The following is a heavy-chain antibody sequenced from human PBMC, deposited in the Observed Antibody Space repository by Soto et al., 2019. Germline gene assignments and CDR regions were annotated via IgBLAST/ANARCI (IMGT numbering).Heavy chain of an antibody. J-gene: IGHJ4*02. D-gene: IGHD2-15*01. CDR3: ARGNKFGYSTFDS. CDR1: GGSISSYY. V-gene: IGHV4-59*01. CDR2: IYYSGST. Sequence: QVQLQESGPGLMKPSETLSLTCTVSGGSISSYYWSWIRQVPGKGLEWIGYIYYSGSTNYNPSLKSRLTISVDMSTTQFSLNLHSVTAADTAVYYGARGNKFGYSTFDSWGQGALVTVSS.